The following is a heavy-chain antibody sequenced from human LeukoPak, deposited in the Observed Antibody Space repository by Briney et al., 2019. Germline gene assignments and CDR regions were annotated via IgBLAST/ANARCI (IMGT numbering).Heavy chain of an antibody. CDR1: GGSIRSYY. CDR2: IYYSGST. D-gene: IGHD3-22*01. J-gene: IGHJ4*02. V-gene: IGHV4-59*01. CDR3: ARSYDSSGYYFDY. Sequence: PSETLSLTCNVSGGSIRSYYWSWIRQPPGKGLEWIGYIYYSGSTNYNPSLKSRVTISVDTSKNQFSLKLSSVTAADTAVYYCARSYDSSGYYFDYWGQGTLVTVSS.